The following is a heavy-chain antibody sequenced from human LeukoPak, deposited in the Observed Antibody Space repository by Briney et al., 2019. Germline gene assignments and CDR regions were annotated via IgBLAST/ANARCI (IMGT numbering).Heavy chain of an antibody. CDR1: GFTFRNYS. CDR2: ISGSGDST. V-gene: IGHV3-23*01. CDR3: AKVMAVAGMGY. Sequence: GGSLRLSCAVSGFTFRNYSMSWVRQAPGKGLEWVSAISGSGDSTYYTDSVKGRFTISRDNSKNTLYLQMNSLRAEDTAVYYCAKVMAVAGMGYWGQGTLVTVSS. D-gene: IGHD6-19*01. J-gene: IGHJ4*02.